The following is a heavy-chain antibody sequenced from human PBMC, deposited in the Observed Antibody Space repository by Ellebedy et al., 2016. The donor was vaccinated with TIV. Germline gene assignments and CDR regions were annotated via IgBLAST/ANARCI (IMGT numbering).Heavy chain of an antibody. CDR1: GGSISNSIYY. J-gene: IGHJ5*02. CDR3: ARDLRLGSILTGLGFDP. Sequence: SETLSLXXTVSGGSISNSIYYWGWIRQPPGKGLEWIGSIYYSGSTYYNPSLKSRVTISVDTSKNQFSLKLSSVTAADTAVYYCARDLRLGSILTGLGFDPWGQGTLVTVSS. CDR2: IYYSGST. V-gene: IGHV4-39*07. D-gene: IGHD3-9*01.